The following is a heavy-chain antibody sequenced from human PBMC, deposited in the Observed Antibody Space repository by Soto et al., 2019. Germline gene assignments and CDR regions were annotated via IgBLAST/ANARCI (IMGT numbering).Heavy chain of an antibody. CDR3: ARDTDSDTWNDPLDY. CDR1: GFIFDDFA. CDR2: ISWNSGST. V-gene: IGHV3-9*01. D-gene: IGHD1-1*01. J-gene: IGHJ4*02. Sequence: DVQLVESGGGLVQPGRSMRLSCAASGFIFDDFAMHWVRQAPGKGLEWVSGISWNSGSTDYAASVKGRFIISRDNARNSLYLQMNSLRPEDTALDYCARDTDSDTWNDPLDYWGQGALVIVS.